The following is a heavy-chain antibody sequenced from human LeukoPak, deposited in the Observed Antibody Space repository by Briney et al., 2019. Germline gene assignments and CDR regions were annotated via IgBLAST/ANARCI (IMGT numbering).Heavy chain of an antibody. CDR2: IYYSGST. CDR1: GDSISTSSYY. Sequence: SETLSLTCTVSGDSISTSSYYWGWIRQPSGKGLQWLGSIYYSGSTYYNPSLKSRVTISVDTTKNQFSLNLYSVTAADTAVFYCARSYYYDYRQIDYWGQGTLVTVSS. J-gene: IGHJ4*02. CDR3: ARSYYYDYRQIDY. V-gene: IGHV4-39*01. D-gene: IGHD3-22*01.